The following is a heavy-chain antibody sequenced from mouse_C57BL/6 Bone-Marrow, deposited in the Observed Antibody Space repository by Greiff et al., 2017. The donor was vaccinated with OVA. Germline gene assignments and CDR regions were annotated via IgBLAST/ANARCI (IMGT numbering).Heavy chain of an antibody. D-gene: IGHD1-1*01. Sequence: EVQLVESGGGLVKPGGSLKLSCAASGFTFSSYTMSWVRQTPEKRLEWVATISGGGGNTYYPDSVKGRFTISRDNAKNTLYLQMSSLRSEDTALYYCARQDRSYYYGSSYYFDYWGQGTTLTVSS. CDR3: ARQDRSYYYGSSYYFDY. CDR2: ISGGGGNT. V-gene: IGHV5-9*01. CDR1: GFTFSSYT. J-gene: IGHJ2*01.